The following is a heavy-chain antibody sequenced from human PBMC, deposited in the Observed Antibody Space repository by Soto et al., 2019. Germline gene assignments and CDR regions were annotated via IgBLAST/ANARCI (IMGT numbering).Heavy chain of an antibody. CDR3: ATNHDDISGRTPLLFDS. CDR1: GDSIGTGGYY. Sequence: QVQLQESGPGLVKPSQTLSLTCTVSGDSIGTGGYYWDWIRQHPGKGPEWIGYIHYSGSTYYNPSLKSRLTISLHTSKNQLSLHLSSVTAADTAVYYCATNHDDISGRTPLLFDSWGQGTLVTVSS. V-gene: IGHV4-31*03. D-gene: IGHD3-22*01. J-gene: IGHJ4*02. CDR2: IHYSGST.